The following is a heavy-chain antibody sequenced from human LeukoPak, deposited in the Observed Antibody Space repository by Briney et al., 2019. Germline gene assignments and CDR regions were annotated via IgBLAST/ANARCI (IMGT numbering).Heavy chain of an antibody. J-gene: IGHJ5*02. D-gene: IGHD1-7*01. CDR1: GYTFTGYY. V-gene: IGHV1-2*02. Sequence: ASVKVSCKASGYTFTGYYMRWVRQAPGQGLEWMGWINPNSGGTNYAQKFQGRVTMTRDTSISTAYMELSRLRSDDTAVYYCARAGDGLELRAEFDPWGQGTLVTVSS. CDR2: INPNSGGT. CDR3: ARAGDGLELRAEFDP.